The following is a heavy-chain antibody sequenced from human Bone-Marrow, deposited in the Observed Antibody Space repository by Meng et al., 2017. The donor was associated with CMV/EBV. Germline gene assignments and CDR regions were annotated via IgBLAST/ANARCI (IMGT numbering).Heavy chain of an antibody. CDR3: MTPEAVAGMRAY. V-gene: IGHV4-39*01. D-gene: IGHD6-19*01. Sequence: SETLSLTCTVSGGSISSSSYYWGWIRQPPGKGLEWIGSIYYSGSTYYNPSLKSRVTISVDTSKNQFSLKLSSVTAADTAVYYCMTPEAVAGMRAYWGQGTRVTCSS. CDR2: IYYSGST. CDR1: GGSISSSSYY. J-gene: IGHJ4*02.